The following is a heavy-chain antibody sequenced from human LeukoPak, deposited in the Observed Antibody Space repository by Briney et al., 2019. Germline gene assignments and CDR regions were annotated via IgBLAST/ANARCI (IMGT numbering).Heavy chain of an antibody. CDR1: GGSISSSSYY. Sequence: SETLSLTCTVSGGSISSSSYYWGWIRQPPGKGLEWIGSIYYSGSTYYNPSLKSRVTISVDTSKNQFSLKLSSVTAADTAVYYCARSWSWVVEGYYFDYWGQGTLVTVSS. V-gene: IGHV4-39*07. CDR2: IYYSGST. D-gene: IGHD3-16*02. J-gene: IGHJ4*02. CDR3: ARSWSWVVEGYYFDY.